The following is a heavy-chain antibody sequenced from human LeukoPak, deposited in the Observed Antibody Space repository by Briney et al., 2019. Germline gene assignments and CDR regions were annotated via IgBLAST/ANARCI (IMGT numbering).Heavy chain of an antibody. Sequence: PSETLSLTCTVSGGSISSYYWSWIRQPPGKGLEWIGYIYYSGSTNYNPSLKSRVTISVDTSKNQFSLKLSSVTAADTAVYYCARLYSSSWNKNYFDYWGQGTLVTVSS. V-gene: IGHV4-59*01. J-gene: IGHJ4*02. CDR3: ARLYSSSWNKNYFDY. CDR1: GGSISSYY. CDR2: IYYSGST. D-gene: IGHD6-13*01.